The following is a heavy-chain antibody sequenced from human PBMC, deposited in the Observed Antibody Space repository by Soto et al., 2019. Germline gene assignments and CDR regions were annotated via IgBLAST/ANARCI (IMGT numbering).Heavy chain of an antibody. CDR2: IWYDGSNK. CDR3: ARDRDRLATLHYFDY. V-gene: IGHV3-33*01. D-gene: IGHD1-1*01. CDR1: GVTFSSHG. J-gene: IGHJ4*02. Sequence: PGGSLRLSCAASGVTFSSHGTHWVRQAPGKGLEWVALIWYDGSNKYYADSVKGRFTISRDNSKNTLYLQMDSLRAEDTAVYYCARDRDRLATLHYFDYWGQGTLVTVSS.